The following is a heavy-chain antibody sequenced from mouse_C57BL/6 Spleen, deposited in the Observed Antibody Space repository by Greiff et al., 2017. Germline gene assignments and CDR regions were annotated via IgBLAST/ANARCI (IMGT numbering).Heavy chain of an antibody. J-gene: IGHJ1*03. CDR1: GFTFSDYG. CDR3: ARPPYYGSSYWYFDV. CDR2: ISSGSSTI. Sequence: EVQLMESGGGLVKPGGSLKLSCAASGFTFSDYGMHWVRQAPEKGLEWVAYISSGSSTIYYADTVKGRFTISRDNAKTTLFLQMTRLRSEDTAMYYCARPPYYGSSYWYFDVWGTGTTVTVSS. D-gene: IGHD1-1*01. V-gene: IGHV5-17*01.